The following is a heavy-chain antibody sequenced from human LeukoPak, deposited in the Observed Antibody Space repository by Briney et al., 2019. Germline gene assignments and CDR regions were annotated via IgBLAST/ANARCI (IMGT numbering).Heavy chain of an antibody. CDR2: IIPIFGTA. CDR3: ARESGFGELFPYAFDI. CDR1: GGTFSSYA. V-gene: IGHV1-69*13. J-gene: IGHJ3*02. Sequence: SVKVSCKASGGTFSSYAISWVRQAPGQGLEWMGGIIPIFGTANYAQKFQGRVTITADESTSTAFMELSSLRSEDTAVYYCARESGFGELFPYAFDIWGQGTVVTVSS. D-gene: IGHD3-10*01.